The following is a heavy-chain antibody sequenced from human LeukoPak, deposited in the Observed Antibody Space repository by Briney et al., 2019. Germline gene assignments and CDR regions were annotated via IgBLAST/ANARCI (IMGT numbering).Heavy chain of an antibody. D-gene: IGHD3-3*01. CDR3: ARGRGNFGVVTNADFDY. CDR1: GGSFSGYY. CDR2: INHSGST. J-gene: IGHJ4*02. V-gene: IGHV4-34*01. Sequence: PSETLSLTCAVYGGSFSGYYWSWIRQPPGKGLEWIGEINHSGSTNYNPSLKSRVTISVDTSKNQFSLKLSSVTAADTAVYYCARGRGNFGVVTNADFDYWGQGTLVTVSS.